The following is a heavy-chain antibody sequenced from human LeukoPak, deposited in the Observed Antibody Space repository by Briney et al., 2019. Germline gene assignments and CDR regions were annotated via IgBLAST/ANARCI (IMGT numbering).Heavy chain of an antibody. J-gene: IGHJ3*02. V-gene: IGHV4-39*07. CDR3: ARAAPGVTIFGVVIQDAFDI. D-gene: IGHD3-3*01. Sequence: SETLSLTCTVSGGSTTSSSYYWGWIRQPPGNGLEWIGSIYYSGSTYYNPSLKSRVTISVDTSKNQFSLKLSSMTAADTAVYYCARAAPGVTIFGVVIQDAFDIWGQGTMVTVSS. CDR2: IYYSGST. CDR1: GGSTTSSSYY.